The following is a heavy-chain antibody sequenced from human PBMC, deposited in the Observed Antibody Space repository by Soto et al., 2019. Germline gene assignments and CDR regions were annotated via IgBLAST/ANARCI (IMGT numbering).Heavy chain of an antibody. CDR1: GGSFETFI. CDR2: VVPILGTP. CDR3: ARIGTYGSSRSGMDV. V-gene: IGHV1-69*01. Sequence: QVQLVQSGAEVKEPGSSVKVSCKASGGSFETFIMNWVRQTPGRGLEWMGGVVPILGTPTYAERFKGKVKTSATRSAGTTHMEVTSLRSEDSGIYYCARIGTYGSSRSGMDVWGQGTTVIVSS. D-gene: IGHD3-10*01. J-gene: IGHJ6*02.